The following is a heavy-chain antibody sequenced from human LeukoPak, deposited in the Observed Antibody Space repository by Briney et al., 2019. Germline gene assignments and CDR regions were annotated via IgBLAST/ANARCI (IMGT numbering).Heavy chain of an antibody. Sequence: ASVKVSCKASGYTFTSYDINWVRQATGQGLEWMGWMNPNSGNTGYAQKFQGRVTMTRDTSISTAYMELSRLRSDDTAVYYCARGGDSSSWHFDYWGQGTLVTVSS. CDR2: MNPNSGNT. CDR1: GYTFTSYD. D-gene: IGHD6-13*01. CDR3: ARGGDSSSWHFDY. V-gene: IGHV1-8*01. J-gene: IGHJ4*02.